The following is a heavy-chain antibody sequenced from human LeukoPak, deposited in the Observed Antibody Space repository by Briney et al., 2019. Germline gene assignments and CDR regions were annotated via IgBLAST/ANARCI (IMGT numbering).Heavy chain of an antibody. CDR2: IKPDGSDT. V-gene: IGHV3-74*01. Sequence: RGSLRLSCGASGFTFTTHWIHWVRQAPGKGLVWVSRIKPDGSDTNYADSVKGRFTISRDNSKNTLYLQMNSLRAEDTAVYYCPRGSEWDLLGSCDYWGQGTLVTVSS. D-gene: IGHD1-26*01. CDR3: PRGSEWDLLGSCDY. J-gene: IGHJ4*02. CDR1: GFTFTTHW.